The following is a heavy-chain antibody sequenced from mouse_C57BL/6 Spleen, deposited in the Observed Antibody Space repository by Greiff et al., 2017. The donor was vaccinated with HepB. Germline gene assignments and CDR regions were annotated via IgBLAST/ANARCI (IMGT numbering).Heavy chain of an antibody. CDR3: AREDYSHYFDY. Sequence: EVQLQESEGGLVQPGSSMKLSCTASGFTFSDYYMAWVRQVPEKGLEWVANINYDGSSTYYLDSLKSRFIISRDNAKNILYLQMSSLKSEDTATYYCAREDYSHYFDYWGQGTTLTVSS. CDR2: INYDGSST. J-gene: IGHJ2*01. D-gene: IGHD1-1*01. V-gene: IGHV5-16*01. CDR1: GFTFSDYY.